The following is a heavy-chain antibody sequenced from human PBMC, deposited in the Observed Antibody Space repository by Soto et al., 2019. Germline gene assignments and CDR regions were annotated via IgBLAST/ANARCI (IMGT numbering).Heavy chain of an antibody. CDR1: GGSISSYY. Sequence: SETLSLTCTVSGGSISSYYWSWIRQPPGKGLEWIGYIYYSGSTNYNPSLKSRVTISVDTSKNQFSLKLSSLPAADTAVSYCAGGLYSYYYCYGMDVWGQGTTATAS. CDR2: IYYSGST. CDR3: AGGLYSYYYCYGMDV. J-gene: IGHJ6*02. D-gene: IGHD3-16*01. V-gene: IGHV4-59*01.